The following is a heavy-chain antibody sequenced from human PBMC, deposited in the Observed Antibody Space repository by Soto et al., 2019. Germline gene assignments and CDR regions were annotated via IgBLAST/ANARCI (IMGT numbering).Heavy chain of an antibody. D-gene: IGHD6-13*01. J-gene: IGHJ1*01. CDR1: GFIFSIYG. CDR3: AREDISSPSYFQH. V-gene: IGHV3-30*03. CDR2: MSYDGSHE. Sequence: GGSLRLSCVASGFIFSIYGMHWVRQAPGKGLEWVAVMSYDGSHEYYADSVKGRFTISRDNSKNTLYLQMNSLRAEDTAVYYCAREDISSPSYFQHWGQGTLVTVSS.